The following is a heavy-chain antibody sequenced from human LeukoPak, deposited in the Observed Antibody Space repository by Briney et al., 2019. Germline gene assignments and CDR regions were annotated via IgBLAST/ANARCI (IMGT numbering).Heavy chain of an antibody. V-gene: IGHV5-10-1*01. CDR1: GCSFTSYW. Sequence: GESLKISCKGSGCSFTSYWISWVRQMPGKGLEWMGRIDPSDSYTNYSPSFQGHVTISADKSISTAYLQWSSLKASDTAMYYCARHGAAACTQYFDYWGQGTLVTVSS. CDR3: ARHGAAACTQYFDY. CDR2: IDPSDSYT. J-gene: IGHJ4*02. D-gene: IGHD6-13*01.